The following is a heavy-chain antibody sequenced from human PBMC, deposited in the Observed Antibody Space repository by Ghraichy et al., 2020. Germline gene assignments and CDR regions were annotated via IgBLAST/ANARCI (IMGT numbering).Heavy chain of an antibody. J-gene: IGHJ6*02. D-gene: IGHD2-2*01. CDR2: ISSSSSTI. Sequence: GESMNISCAASGFTFSSYSMNRVRQAPGKGLEWVSYISSSSSTIYYADSVKGRFTISRDNAKNSLYLQMNSLRDEDTAVYYCARDRYCSSTSCSYGMDVWGQGTTVTVSS. V-gene: IGHV3-48*02. CDR3: ARDRYCSSTSCSYGMDV. CDR1: GFTFSSYS.